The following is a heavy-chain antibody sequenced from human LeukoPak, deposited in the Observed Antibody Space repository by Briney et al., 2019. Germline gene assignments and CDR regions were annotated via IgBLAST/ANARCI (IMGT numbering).Heavy chain of an antibody. J-gene: IGHJ4*02. CDR2: ISADNGNT. D-gene: IGHD6-13*01. V-gene: IGHV1-18*01. Sequence: ASVKVSCKASGYTFTSYGINWVRQAPGEGLEWMGWISADNGNTNYAQKFQGRVTMTTDTSTSTAYMELRSLRSDDTAVYYCARLSGYSSSWYLLPTACWGKGTLVTVSS. CDR3: ARLSGYSSSWYLLPTAC. CDR1: GYTFTSYG.